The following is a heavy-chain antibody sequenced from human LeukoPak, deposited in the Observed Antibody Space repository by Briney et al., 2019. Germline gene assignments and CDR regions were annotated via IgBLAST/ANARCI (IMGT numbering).Heavy chain of an antibody. CDR2: ISYDGSNK. D-gene: IGHD3-16*02. Sequence: PGGSLRLSCAASGFTFSSYAMHWVRQAPGKGLEWVAVISYDGSNKYYADSVKGRFTISRDNSKNTLYLQMNSLRAEDTAVYYCARDYVWGSYRYSYWGQGTLVTVSS. J-gene: IGHJ4*02. V-gene: IGHV3-30-3*01. CDR1: GFTFSSYA. CDR3: ARDYVWGSYRYSY.